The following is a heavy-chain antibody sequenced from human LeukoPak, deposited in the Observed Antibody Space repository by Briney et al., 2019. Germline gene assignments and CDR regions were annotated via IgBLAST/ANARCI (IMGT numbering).Heavy chain of an antibody. V-gene: IGHV4-4*09. CDR2: IYTSGST. Sequence: PSETLSLTCTVSGGSISSYYWSWIRQPPGKGLEWIGYIYTSGSTNYNPSLKSRVTISVDTSKNQFSLKLSSVTAADTAVYYCARQLGTYYYYMDVWGKGTTVTVSS. J-gene: IGHJ6*03. CDR1: GGSISSYY. D-gene: IGHD7-27*01. CDR3: ARQLGTYYYYMDV.